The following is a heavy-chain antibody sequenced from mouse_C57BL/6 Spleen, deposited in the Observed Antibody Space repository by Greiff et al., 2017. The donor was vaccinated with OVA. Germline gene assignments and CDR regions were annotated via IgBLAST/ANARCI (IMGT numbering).Heavy chain of an antibody. CDR2: IYPGDGDT. Sequence: QVQLQQSGPELVKPGASVKISCKASGYAFSSSWMNWVKQRPGKGLEWIGRIYPGDGDTNYNGKFKGKATLTADKSSSTAYMQLSSLTTEDSAIYYCARGDYAQEYYYAMDYWGQGTSVTVSS. CDR1: GYAFSSSW. V-gene: IGHV1-82*01. CDR3: ARGDYAQEYYYAMDY. J-gene: IGHJ4*01. D-gene: IGHD2-4*01.